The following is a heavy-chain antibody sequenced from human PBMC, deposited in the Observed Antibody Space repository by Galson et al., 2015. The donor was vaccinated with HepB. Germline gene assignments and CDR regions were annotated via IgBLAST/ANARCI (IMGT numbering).Heavy chain of an antibody. Sequence: SLRLSCAASGFTVSNYAMHWVRQAPGKGLEWVAVIPYAGSNKNYADSVKGRFTISRDNSKNTVYLQMTSLRAEDTAVYYCARDPVSSYSSSRYDYWGQGTLITVSS. CDR2: IPYAGSNK. D-gene: IGHD6-13*01. J-gene: IGHJ4*02. CDR3: ARDPVSSYSSSRYDY. CDR1: GFTVSNYA. V-gene: IGHV3-30*04.